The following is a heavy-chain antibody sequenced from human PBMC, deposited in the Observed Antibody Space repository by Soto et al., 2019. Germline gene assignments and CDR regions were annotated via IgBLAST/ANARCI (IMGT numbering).Heavy chain of an antibody. CDR2: INPNSGGT. D-gene: IGHD2-2*01. Sequence: MRTGPGQGLEWMGWINPNSGGTNYAQKFQGWVTMTRDTSISTAYMKLSRLRSDDTAVYYCASSGISSTSRFDYWGQGSLVTVSS. CDR3: ASSGISSTSRFDY. J-gene: IGHJ4*02. V-gene: IGHV1-2*04.